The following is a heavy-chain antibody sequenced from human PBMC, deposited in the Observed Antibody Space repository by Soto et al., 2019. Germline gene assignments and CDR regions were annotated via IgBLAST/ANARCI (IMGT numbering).Heavy chain of an antibody. J-gene: IGHJ6*02. CDR3: ARDSAPPYYDFWSGPYYGMDV. CDR2: IYYSGST. CDR1: GGSISSGGYY. V-gene: IGHV4-31*03. Sequence: PSETLSLTCTVSGGSISSGGYYWSWIRQHPGKGLEWIGYIYYSGSTYYNPSLKSRVTISVDTSKNQFSLKLSSVTAADTAVYYCARDSAPPYYDFWSGPYYGMDVWGQGTTVTVSS. D-gene: IGHD3-3*01.